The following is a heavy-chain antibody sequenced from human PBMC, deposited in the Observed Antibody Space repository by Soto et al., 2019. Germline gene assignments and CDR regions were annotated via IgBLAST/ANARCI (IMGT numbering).Heavy chain of an antibody. CDR1: GFSFGDYA. D-gene: IGHD5-18*01. J-gene: IGHJ6*02. Sequence: GGSLRLSCAASGFSFGDYAMSWVRQAPGKGLEWVSGISGTGSRTSCADSVRGRFTISRDNVNNTLSLQMDSLRAEDTAVYYCARGGRYTYGYGDYSYGMDVWGQGTTVTVSS. V-gene: IGHV3-23*01. CDR2: ISGTGSRT. CDR3: ARGGRYTYGYGDYSYGMDV.